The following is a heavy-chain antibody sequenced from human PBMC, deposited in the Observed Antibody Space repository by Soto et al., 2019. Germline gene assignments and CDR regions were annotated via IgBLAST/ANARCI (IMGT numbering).Heavy chain of an antibody. J-gene: IGHJ6*02. CDR2: IWYDGSNK. CDR1: GFTFSSYG. D-gene: IGHD6-19*01. CDR3: ARDPGEYSSGWPTNYYYGMDV. V-gene: IGHV3-33*01. Sequence: GSLRLSCAASGFTFSSYGMHWVRQAPGKGLEWVAVIWYDGSNKYYADSVKGRFTISRDNSKNTLYLQMNSLRAEDTAVYYCARDPGEYSSGWPTNYYYGMDVWGQGTTVTVSS.